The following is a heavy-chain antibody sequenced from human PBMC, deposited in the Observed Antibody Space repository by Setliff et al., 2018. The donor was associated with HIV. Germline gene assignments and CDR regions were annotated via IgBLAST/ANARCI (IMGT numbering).Heavy chain of an antibody. J-gene: IGHJ3*01. CDR1: GFTFNTYG. CDR3: AKDRFSDSSAPGDAFDV. Sequence: GSLRLSCAASGFTFNTYGMHWVRQAPGKGLEWVSGISGSGANPYNADFVEGRFTVSRDNSKNTLYLQLNSLRAEDTAVYYCAKDRFSDSSAPGDAFDVWGVGTLVTVSS. CDR2: ISGSGANP. V-gene: IGHV3-23*01. D-gene: IGHD3-22*01.